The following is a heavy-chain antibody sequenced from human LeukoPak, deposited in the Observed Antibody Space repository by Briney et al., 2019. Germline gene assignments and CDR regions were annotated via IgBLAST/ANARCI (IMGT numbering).Heavy chain of an antibody. V-gene: IGHV3-23*01. CDR2: IRGSGGST. CDR1: GFTFSSYA. J-gene: IGHJ4*02. CDR3: ARVRPPMQLWSQDY. Sequence: PGGSLRLSCAASGFTFSSYAMSWVRQAPGKGLEWVSAIRGSGGSTYYADSVKGRFTISRDNSKNTLYLQMNSLRAEDTAVYYCARVRPPMQLWSQDYWGQGTLVTVSS. D-gene: IGHD5-18*01.